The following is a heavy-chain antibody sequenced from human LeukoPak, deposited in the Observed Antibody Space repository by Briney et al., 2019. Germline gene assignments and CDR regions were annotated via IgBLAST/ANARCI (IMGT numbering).Heavy chain of an antibody. Sequence: PSETLSLTCAVYGGSFSGYYWSWIRQPPGKGLEWIGEINHSGSTNYNPSLKSRVTISVDTSKNQFSLKLSSVTAADTAVYYCARDQYYYGSGSYYNNRDYWGQGTLVTVSS. CDR2: INHSGST. CDR3: ARDQYYYGSGSYYNNRDY. J-gene: IGHJ4*02. CDR1: GGSFSGYY. V-gene: IGHV4-34*01. D-gene: IGHD3-10*01.